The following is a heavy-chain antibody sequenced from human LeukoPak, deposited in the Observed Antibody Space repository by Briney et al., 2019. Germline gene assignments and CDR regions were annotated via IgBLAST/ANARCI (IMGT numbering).Heavy chain of an antibody. Sequence: GGSLRLSCAASGFTFSSYAMSWVRQSPGKGLGWVSSISGSGGGTYFADSVKGRFTISRDNSKNTMYLQMNSLRAEDTAVYYCATATVAGRGYYFDQWGQGTLVTVSS. CDR3: ATATVAGRGYYFDQ. CDR1: GFTFSSYA. V-gene: IGHV3-23*01. J-gene: IGHJ4*02. D-gene: IGHD6-19*01. CDR2: ISGSGGGT.